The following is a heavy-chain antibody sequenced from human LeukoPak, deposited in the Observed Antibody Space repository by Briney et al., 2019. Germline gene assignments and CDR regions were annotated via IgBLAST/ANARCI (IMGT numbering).Heavy chain of an antibody. CDR3: ARVGWGNAAAHPNWLDP. CDR1: GGSISATTYY. J-gene: IGHJ5*02. Sequence: PSETLSLTCTVSGGSISATTYYWGWIRQPPGTGLEWIANFYYSGNTAYNPSLKSRVTISIDTSKNQFSLRLNSVTAADTAVYYCARVGWGNAAAHPNWLDPWGQGILVTVSS. CDR2: FYYSGNT. D-gene: IGHD6-6*01. V-gene: IGHV4-39*07.